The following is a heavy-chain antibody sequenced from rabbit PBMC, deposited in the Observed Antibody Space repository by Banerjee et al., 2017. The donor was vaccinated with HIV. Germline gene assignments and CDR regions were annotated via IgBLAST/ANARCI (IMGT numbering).Heavy chain of an antibody. D-gene: IGHD1-1*01. V-gene: IGHV1S40*01. J-gene: IGHJ4*01. CDR1: GIDFSSYG. Sequence: GVGLVQPGGSLTLSCKASGIDFSSYGITWVRQAPGKGLEWIACINTSSGRTYYASWAKGRFTISKTSSTTVTLQMTSLTAADTATYFCARDGASGYNFNLWGPGTLVTVS. CDR3: ARDGASGYNFNL. CDR2: INTSSGRT.